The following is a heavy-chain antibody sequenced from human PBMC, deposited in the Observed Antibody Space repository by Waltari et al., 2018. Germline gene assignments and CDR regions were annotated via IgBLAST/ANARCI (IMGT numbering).Heavy chain of an antibody. V-gene: IGHV3-23*01. CDR1: GFTFSSYA. CDR3: ANHYLNGYSTPKPSNDY. CDR2: ISGSGGST. Sequence: EVQLLESGGGLVQPGGSLRLSCAASGFTFSSYAMSWVRQAPGKGLEWVSAISGSGGSTYYADSVKGRFTIARDKSKNTLYLQMNSLRAEDTAVYYCANHYLNGYSTPKPSNDYWGQGTLVTVSS. J-gene: IGHJ4*02. D-gene: IGHD6-13*01.